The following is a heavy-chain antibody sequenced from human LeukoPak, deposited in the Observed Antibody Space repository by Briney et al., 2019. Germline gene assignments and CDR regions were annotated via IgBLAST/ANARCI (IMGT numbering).Heavy chain of an antibody. V-gene: IGHV1-46*01. CDR3: ARAVTTATTTPGY. CDR2: INPSGGST. D-gene: IGHD4-17*01. CDR1: GYTFTSYD. Sequence: ASVKVSCKASGYTFTSYDINWVRQAPGQGLEWMGIINPSGGSTSYAQKFQGRVTMTRDMSTSTVYMELSSLRSEDTAVYYCARAVTTATTTPGYWGQGTLVTVSS. J-gene: IGHJ4*02.